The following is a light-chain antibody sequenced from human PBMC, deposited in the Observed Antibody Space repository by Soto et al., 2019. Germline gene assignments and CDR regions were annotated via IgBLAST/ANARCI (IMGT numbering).Light chain of an antibody. V-gene: IGKV3-15*01. J-gene: IGKJ1*01. CDR1: QSVSTSY. Sequence: VLSQSPGTLSLSPGERATLSCRASQSVSTSYLAWYQQKPGQAPRLLIYGASTRATGIPARFSGSGSGTEFTLTISSLQSEDFAVYYCQQYNNWPRTFGQGTKVDIK. CDR2: GAS. CDR3: QQYNNWPRT.